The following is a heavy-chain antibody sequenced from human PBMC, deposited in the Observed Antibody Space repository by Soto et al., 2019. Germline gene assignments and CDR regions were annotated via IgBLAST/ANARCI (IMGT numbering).Heavy chain of an antibody. D-gene: IGHD6-6*01. CDR1: GYTFASYG. V-gene: IGHV1-18*01. Sequence: ASVKVSCKASGYTFASYGINWVRQAPGQGLEWMGWISGYNGNTKYAQKFRGRVTMTTDTSTSTAYMELRSLRSDDTALYYCAGDGIAARPTPDYWGQGTLVTVSS. CDR3: AGDGIAARPTPDY. CDR2: ISGYNGNT. J-gene: IGHJ4*02.